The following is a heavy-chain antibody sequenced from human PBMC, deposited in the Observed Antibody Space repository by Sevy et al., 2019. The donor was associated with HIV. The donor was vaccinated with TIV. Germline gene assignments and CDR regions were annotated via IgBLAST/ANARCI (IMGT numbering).Heavy chain of an antibody. CDR2: ISSSSSYI. Sequence: GGSLRLSCAASGFTFSSYSMNWVRQAPGKGLEWVSSISSSSSYIYYADSVKGRFTISRDNAKNSLYLQMNSLRAEDTAVYYCARDPPTYSYDTFDYWGQGTLVTVSS. CDR3: ARDPPTYSYDTFDY. J-gene: IGHJ4*02. V-gene: IGHV3-21*01. D-gene: IGHD5-18*01. CDR1: GFTFSSYS.